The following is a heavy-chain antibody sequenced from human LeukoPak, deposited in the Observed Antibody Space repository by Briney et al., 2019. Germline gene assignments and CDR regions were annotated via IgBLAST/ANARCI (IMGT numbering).Heavy chain of an antibody. V-gene: IGHV1-46*01. CDR2: INTSGGST. Sequence: ASVKVSCKASGYTFTSYYMHWVRQAPGKGLEWMGIINTSGGSTSYAQKFQGRVTMTRDTSTSTVYMELSSLRSEDTAVYYCARSTLSWDAFDIWGQGTMVTVSS. CDR3: ARSTLSWDAFDI. D-gene: IGHD6-13*01. CDR1: GYTFTSYY. J-gene: IGHJ3*02.